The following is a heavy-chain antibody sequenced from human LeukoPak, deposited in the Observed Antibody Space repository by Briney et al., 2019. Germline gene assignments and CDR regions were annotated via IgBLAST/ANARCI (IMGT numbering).Heavy chain of an antibody. V-gene: IGHV3-30*04. J-gene: IGHJ4*02. CDR3: ARDRLTYCGGDCGLDY. CDR2: ILYDGRNK. D-gene: IGHD2-21*02. Sequence: GGSLRLSCAASGFTFSSYAMSWVRQAPGKGLEWVAVILYDGRNKYYADSVKGRFTISRDNSKNTLYLQMNSLRAEDTAVYYCARDRLTYCGGDCGLDYWGQGTLVTVSS. CDR1: GFTFSSYA.